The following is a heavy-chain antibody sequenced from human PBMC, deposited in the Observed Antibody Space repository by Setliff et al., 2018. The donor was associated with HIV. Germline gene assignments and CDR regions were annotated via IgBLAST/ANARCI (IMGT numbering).Heavy chain of an antibody. Sequence: PSETLPLTCTVSGGSIRSDSYYWTWIRQPAGEGLEWIGRIYSSGNTNYNPSLESRVTISVDTSKNQFSLKPNSVTAADTAVYYCARARLLGGFLSWGRGALVTVSS. CDR2: IYSSGNT. CDR3: ARARLLGGFLS. D-gene: IGHD7-27*01. V-gene: IGHV4-61*02. CDR1: GGSIRSDSYY. J-gene: IGHJ5*02.